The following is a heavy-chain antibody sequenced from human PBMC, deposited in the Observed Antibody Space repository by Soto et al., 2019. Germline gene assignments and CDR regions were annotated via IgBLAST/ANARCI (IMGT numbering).Heavy chain of an antibody. J-gene: IGHJ6*04. D-gene: IGHD3-10*01. CDR1: GFAVRHNY. V-gene: IGHV3-53*04. CDR2: IYSGGDT. Sequence: EVQLVESGGGLVQPGGSLRLYCTASGFAVRHNYMTWVRQAPGKGLEWVSLIYSGGDTAYADSVKGRFTISRHTSQNTLYPQMNSMRAAAPAVYYCAIKTDSIPSGGDVWGKGTAVTVSS. CDR3: AIKTDSIPSGGDV.